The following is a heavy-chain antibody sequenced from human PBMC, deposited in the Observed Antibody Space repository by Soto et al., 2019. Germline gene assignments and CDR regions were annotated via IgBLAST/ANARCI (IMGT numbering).Heavy chain of an antibody. CDR3: ARDPQPIATAGIYYFDY. J-gene: IGHJ4*02. D-gene: IGHD6-13*01. V-gene: IGHV3-48*01. CDR2: ISGRTRFI. CDR1: GFTFSSYS. Sequence: EVQLVESGGGLVQPGGSLRLSCAASGFTFSSYSMNWVRQAPGKGLEWVSYISGRTRFIYYTDSVKGRFTISRDNAKNSLHLQMNSLRAEDTAVYYCARDPQPIATAGIYYFDYWGQGTLVTVSS.